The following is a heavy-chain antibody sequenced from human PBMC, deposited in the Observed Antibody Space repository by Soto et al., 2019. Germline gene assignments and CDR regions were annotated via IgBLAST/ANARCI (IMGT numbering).Heavy chain of an antibody. CDR3: ARDQVVPAANYYYGMDV. V-gene: IGHV1-3*01. Sequence: ASVKVSCKASGYTFTSYAMHWVRQAPGQRLEWMGWINAGNGNTKYSQKFQGRVTITRDTSASTAYMELSSLRSEDTAVYYCARDQVVPAANYYYGMDVWCQGTTVTVSS. D-gene: IGHD2-2*01. J-gene: IGHJ6*02. CDR2: INAGNGNT. CDR1: GYTFTSYA.